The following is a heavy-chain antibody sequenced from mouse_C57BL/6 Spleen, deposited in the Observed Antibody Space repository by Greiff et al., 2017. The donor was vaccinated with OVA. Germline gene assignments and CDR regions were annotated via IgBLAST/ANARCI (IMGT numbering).Heavy chain of an antibody. J-gene: IGHJ1*03. D-gene: IGHD1-1*01. Sequence: VKLMESGAELVRPGASVTLSCKASGYTFTDYEMHWVKQTPVHGLEWIGAIDPETGGTAYNQKFKGKAILTADKSSSTAYMELRSLTSEDSAVYYCTRDYYGSSYVRYFDVWGTGTTVTVSS. CDR1: GYTFTDYE. CDR2: IDPETGGT. CDR3: TRDYYGSSYVRYFDV. V-gene: IGHV1-15*01.